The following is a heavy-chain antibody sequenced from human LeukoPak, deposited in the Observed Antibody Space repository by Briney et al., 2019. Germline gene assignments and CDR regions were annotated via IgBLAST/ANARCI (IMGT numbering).Heavy chain of an antibody. CDR3: ARGVYIAAAQYGY. Sequence: PSETLSLTCTVSGGSISSYYWSWIQQPPGKGLEWIGYIYYSGTTNYNPSLKSRVTISVDTSKNQFSLKLNSVTAADTAVYYCARGVYIAAAQYGYWGQGTLVTVSS. D-gene: IGHD6-13*01. V-gene: IGHV4-59*01. CDR2: IYYSGTT. J-gene: IGHJ4*02. CDR1: GGSISSYY.